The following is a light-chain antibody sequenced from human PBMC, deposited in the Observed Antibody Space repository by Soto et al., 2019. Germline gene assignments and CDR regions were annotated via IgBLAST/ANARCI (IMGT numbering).Light chain of an antibody. CDR3: TSYASGSAPVV. Sequence: QSALTQPASVSGSPGQSITLSCTGTSSDIGGYDYVSWYQRHPGKAPKLIIYDVNNRPSGVSNRFSGSKSGNTASLTISGLQAEDEADYYCTSYASGSAPVVFGGRTKLTVL. J-gene: IGLJ2*01. CDR1: SSDIGGYDY. V-gene: IGLV2-14*01. CDR2: DVN.